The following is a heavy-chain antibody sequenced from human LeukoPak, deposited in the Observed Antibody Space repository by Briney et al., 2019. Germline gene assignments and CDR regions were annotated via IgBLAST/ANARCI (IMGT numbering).Heavy chain of an antibody. CDR1: GFSLSTSGMC. J-gene: IGHJ6*03. Sequence: SGPTLVKPTQTLTLTCTFSGFSLSTSGMCVSWIRQPPGKALEWLARIDWDDDKYYITSLKTRLTISKDTSKNQVVLTMTNMDPVDTATYFCARVRRGRWMGQRYYYYMDFWGKGTTVTVSS. V-gene: IGHV2-70*11. D-gene: IGHD1/OR15-1a*01. CDR3: ARVRRGRWMGQRYYYYMDF. CDR2: IDWDDDK.